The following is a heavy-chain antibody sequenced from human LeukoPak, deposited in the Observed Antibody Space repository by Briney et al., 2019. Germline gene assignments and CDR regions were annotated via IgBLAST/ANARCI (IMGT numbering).Heavy chain of an antibody. CDR2: IYHSGST. Sequence: PSETLSLTCNVSGDSLTSRAYYWSWFRQHPGTGLEWIGYIYHSGSTYYNPSLMTRVSMSVDTSKNQFSLKLTSLTAADSAVYYCARDMFVGGLDVWGKGTTVTVSS. J-gene: IGHJ6*04. CDR3: ARDMFVGGLDV. D-gene: IGHD3-16*01. CDR1: GDSLTSRAYY. V-gene: IGHV4-31*03.